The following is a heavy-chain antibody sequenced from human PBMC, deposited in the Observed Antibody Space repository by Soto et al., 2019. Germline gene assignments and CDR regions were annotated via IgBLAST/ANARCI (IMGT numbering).Heavy chain of an antibody. Sequence: GGSLRLSCAASGFTFSSYWMHWVRQAPGEGLMWVSRINPDGSTTSYADSVKGRFTISRDNAKNTLYLQMNSLRVEDTAVYYCARVPTTVTTPGMDVWGQGTTVTVSS. CDR2: INPDGSTT. J-gene: IGHJ6*02. V-gene: IGHV3-74*01. D-gene: IGHD4-4*01. CDR3: ARVPTTVTTPGMDV. CDR1: GFTFSSYW.